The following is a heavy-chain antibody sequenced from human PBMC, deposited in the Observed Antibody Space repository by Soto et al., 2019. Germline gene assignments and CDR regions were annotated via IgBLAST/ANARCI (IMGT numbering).Heavy chain of an antibody. CDR3: AKDALAYYDFWS. J-gene: IGHJ1*01. V-gene: IGHV3-23*01. CDR2: ISNSGSST. Sequence: GGSLRLSCAASGLTFSSYAMSWVRQAPGKGLEWVSHISNSGSSTKYADSVKGRFTISRDNSKNTLYLQMNSLRAEDTAIYYCAKDALAYYDFWSWGHGTLGTVS. D-gene: IGHD3-3*01. CDR1: GLTFSSYA.